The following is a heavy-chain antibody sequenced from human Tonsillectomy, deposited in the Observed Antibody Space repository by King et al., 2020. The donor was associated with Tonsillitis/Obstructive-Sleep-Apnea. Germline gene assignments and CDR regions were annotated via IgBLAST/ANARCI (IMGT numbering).Heavy chain of an antibody. D-gene: IGHD1-26*01. CDR2: TRNKASSYST. V-gene: IGHV3-72*01. J-gene: IGHJ4*02. Sequence: QLVQSGGGLVQPGGSLRLSCAASGFTFSDHYMDWVRQAPGKGLEWVGRTRNKASSYSTEYAASEKGRFTISRDDSKNSLYLQVNTLRTDDTAVYYCARVSGSYYLDYWGQGTLVTVSS. CDR1: GFTFSDHY. CDR3: ARVSGSYYLDY.